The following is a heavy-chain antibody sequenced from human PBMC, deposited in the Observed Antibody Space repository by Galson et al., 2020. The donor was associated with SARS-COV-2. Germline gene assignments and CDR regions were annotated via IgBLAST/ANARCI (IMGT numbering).Heavy chain of an antibody. CDR1: GFTFTSSA. CDR3: AAPYCSGGSCYDAFDI. D-gene: IGHD2-15*01. J-gene: IGHJ3*02. CDR2: IVVGSGNT. V-gene: IGHV1-58*01. Sequence: SVKVSCKASGFTFTSSAVQWVRQARGQRLEWIEWIVVGSGNTNYAQKFQERVTITRDMSTSTAYMELSSLRSEDTAVYYCAAPYCSGGSCYDAFDIWGQGTMVTVSS.